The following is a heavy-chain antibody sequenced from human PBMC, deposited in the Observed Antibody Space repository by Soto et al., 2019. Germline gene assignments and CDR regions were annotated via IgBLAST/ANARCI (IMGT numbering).Heavy chain of an antibody. V-gene: IGHV3-30*18. CDR1: GFTFSNFG. CDR2: ISSGGRDK. CDR3: AKGSEVARQELDY. J-gene: IGHJ4*02. D-gene: IGHD2-15*01. Sequence: QVQLVESGGGVVQPGRSLRLSCAASGFTFSNFGMHWVRQAPGKGLEWVATISSGGRDKYFSNSVKDRFTISRDNSKNPLFLQMNSLRVEDTAVYYCAKGSEVARQELDYWGQGTLVTVSS.